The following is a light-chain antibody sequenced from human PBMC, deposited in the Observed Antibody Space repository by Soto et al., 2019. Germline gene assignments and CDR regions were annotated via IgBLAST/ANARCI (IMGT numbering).Light chain of an antibody. CDR2: EVN. V-gene: IGLV2-14*01. J-gene: IGLJ2*01. CDR1: SSDIGDYDY. CDR3: SSYTNSDTLI. Sequence: QSALTQPASVSGSPGQSITISCTGTSSDIGDYDYVSWYQQHPGKAPKLIISEVNNRPSGVSNRFSGSKSGTTASLTISGLQTEDEADYYCSSYTNSDTLIFGGGTKLTVL.